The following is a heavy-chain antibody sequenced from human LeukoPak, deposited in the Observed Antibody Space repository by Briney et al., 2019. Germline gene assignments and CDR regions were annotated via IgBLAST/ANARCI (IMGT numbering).Heavy chain of an antibody. J-gene: IGHJ4*02. CDR1: GGSISNYY. CDR2: IYYTGST. V-gene: IGHV4-59*01. Sequence: SETLSLTCTVSGGSISNYYWSWIRQPPGKGLEWIGYIYYTGSTNYNPSLKSRVTISVDTSKNQFSLKLSSVTAADTAVYYCARRGVSGSWYYFDYWGQGTLVTVSS. D-gene: IGHD6-13*01. CDR3: ARRGVSGSWYYFDY.